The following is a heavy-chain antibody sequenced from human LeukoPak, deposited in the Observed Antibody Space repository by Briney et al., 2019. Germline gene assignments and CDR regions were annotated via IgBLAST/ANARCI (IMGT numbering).Heavy chain of an antibody. CDR2: IYYSGST. V-gene: IGHV4-59*11. J-gene: IGHJ5*02. D-gene: IGHD2-15*01. Sequence: SETLSLTCTVSGGSISSHYWSWIRQPPGKGLEWIGYIYYSGSTNYNPSLKSRVTISVDTSKNQFSLKLSSVTAADTAVYYCATTRVSDIVVGYNWSDPWGQGTLVTVSS. CDR3: ATTRVSDIVVGYNWSDP. CDR1: GGSISSHY.